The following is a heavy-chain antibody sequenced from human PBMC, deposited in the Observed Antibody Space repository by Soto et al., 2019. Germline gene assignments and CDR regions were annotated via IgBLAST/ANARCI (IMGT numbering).Heavy chain of an antibody. CDR2: MYPGDSDT. D-gene: IGHD3-3*01. Sequence: GESLKISCRCSGYDFNTNWFGWVLQLPVRGLEWVGIMYPGDSDTRYNPSLQGHVTLSVDVTVSTAFLQWRSLETSDTGMYFCARLPRDCNKTSCYYADHWGQGTQVTVSS. CDR1: GYDFNTNW. J-gene: IGHJ4*02. CDR3: ARLPRDCNKTSCYYADH. V-gene: IGHV5-51*01.